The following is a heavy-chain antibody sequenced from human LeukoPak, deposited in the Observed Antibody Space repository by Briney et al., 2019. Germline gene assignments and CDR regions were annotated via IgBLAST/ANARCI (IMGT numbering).Heavy chain of an antibody. CDR2: ILYDGSNK. J-gene: IGHJ4*02. Sequence: QTGGSLRLSCAASGFDFSGYGMHWVRQAPGKGLEWVAVILYDGSNKYYADSVKGLCTIPRDNSKKTLYLQMNSLRAEDTAVYYCAGYDYGDLGPLQFWGQGTLVTVPS. CDR3: AGYDYGDLGPLQF. D-gene: IGHD4-17*01. V-gene: IGHV3-30*03. CDR1: GFDFSGYG.